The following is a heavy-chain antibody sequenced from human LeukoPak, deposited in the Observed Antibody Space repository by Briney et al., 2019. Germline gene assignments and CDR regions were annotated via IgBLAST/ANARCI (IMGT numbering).Heavy chain of an antibody. V-gene: IGHV3-9*01. CDR1: GYSFKDYG. Sequence: AGGSLRLSCAATGYSFKDYGMHWVRRPPGKGLEWVSAINWNGGGTDYAASEKGRFTIFRDNAKNSLYLQLSSLRPEDTALYYCAKHLTATNTYIFFGLDVWGQGTSVTVSS. J-gene: IGHJ6*02. D-gene: IGHD1-26*01. CDR2: INWNGGGT. CDR3: AKHLTATNTYIFFGLDV.